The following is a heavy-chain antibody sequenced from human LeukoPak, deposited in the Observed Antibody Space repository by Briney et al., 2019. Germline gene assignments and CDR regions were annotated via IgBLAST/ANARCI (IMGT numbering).Heavy chain of an antibody. CDR2: IYYSGST. D-gene: IGHD2-2*01. Sequence: SETLSLTCTVSGGSISSYYWSWIRQPPGKGLEWIGYIYYSGSTYYNPSLKSRVTISVDTSKNQFSLKLSSVTAADTAVYYCARDIVVVPAATYYYYGMDVWGQGTTVTVSS. J-gene: IGHJ6*02. V-gene: IGHV4-59*12. CDR1: GGSISSYY. CDR3: ARDIVVVPAATYYYYGMDV.